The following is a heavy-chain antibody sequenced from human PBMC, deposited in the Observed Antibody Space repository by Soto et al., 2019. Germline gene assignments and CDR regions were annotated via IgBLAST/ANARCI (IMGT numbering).Heavy chain of an antibody. J-gene: IGHJ4*02. Sequence: QVRLVQSGAEMKKPGASVKVSCKASGYTFTSYGISWVRQAPGQGLEWMGWISAYNGNTNYAQKLQGRVTMTTDTSTSTAYMELRSLRSDDTAVYYCARAYDFWSGYAGFDYWRQGTLVTVSS. CDR2: ISAYNGNT. V-gene: IGHV1-18*01. D-gene: IGHD3-3*01. CDR3: ARAYDFWSGYAGFDY. CDR1: GYTFTSYG.